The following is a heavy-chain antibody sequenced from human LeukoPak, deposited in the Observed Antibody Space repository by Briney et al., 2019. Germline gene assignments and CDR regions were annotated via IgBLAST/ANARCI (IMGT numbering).Heavy chain of an antibody. D-gene: IGHD3-16*01. CDR3: ARPQLGHFDY. V-gene: IGHV3-7*03. J-gene: IGHJ4*02. CDR2: INEDGSKK. CDR1: GFTLSSYW. Sequence: GGSLRLSCAASGFTLSSYWMSWVRQAPGMGLEWVANINEDGSKKFYVDSVKGRFTISRDNAKNSLYLQMNSLRAEDTAVYYCARPQLGHFDYWGQGTLVTVSS.